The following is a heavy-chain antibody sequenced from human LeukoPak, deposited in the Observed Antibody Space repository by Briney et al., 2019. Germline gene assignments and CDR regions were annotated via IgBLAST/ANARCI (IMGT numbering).Heavy chain of an antibody. D-gene: IGHD1-26*01. V-gene: IGHV4-59*01. CDR1: GGSINSNY. CDR3: ARGRQVGNTGYYFDY. CDR2: ISYSGSA. J-gene: IGHJ4*02. Sequence: SETLSLTCTVSGGSINSNYWSWIRQPPEKGLEWIGYISYSGSANYNPSLKSRVTISLDTSKSQFSLNLNSVTAADTAVYYCARGRQVGNTGYYFDYWGQGTLVTVSS.